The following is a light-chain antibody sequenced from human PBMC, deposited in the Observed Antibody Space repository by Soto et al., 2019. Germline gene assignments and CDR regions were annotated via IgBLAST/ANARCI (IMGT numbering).Light chain of an antibody. V-gene: IGLV1-44*01. CDR2: SNN. Sequence: QSVLTQPPSASGTPGQRVTISCSGSSSNIGSNTVNWYQQLPGTAPKLLIYSNNQRPSGVPDRFSGSKSGTSASLAISGLQSEDEADYYCYSFTSGNTLYVFGTGTKVTAL. J-gene: IGLJ1*01. CDR3: YSFTSGNTLYV. CDR1: SSNIGSNT.